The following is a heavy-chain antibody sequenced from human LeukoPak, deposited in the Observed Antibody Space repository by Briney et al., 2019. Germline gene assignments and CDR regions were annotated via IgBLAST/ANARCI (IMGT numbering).Heavy chain of an antibody. Sequence: PGGSLRLSCAASGFTFSDYYMTWIRRAPGKGLEWLSHISSRGTAIYYADSVKGRFTVSRDNARNSLYLQMSSLRADDTAVYYCARDLGGSWTTFDFWGQGTLVTVSS. CDR2: ISSRGTAI. J-gene: IGHJ5*01. CDR3: ARDLGGSWTTFDF. CDR1: GFTFSDYY. D-gene: IGHD2-15*01. V-gene: IGHV3-11*01.